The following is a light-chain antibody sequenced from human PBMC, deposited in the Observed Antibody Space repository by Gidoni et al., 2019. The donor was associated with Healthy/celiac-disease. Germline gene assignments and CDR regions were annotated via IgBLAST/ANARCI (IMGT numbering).Light chain of an antibody. CDR3: SSYTSSSTVV. CDR1: SSYVGGYNY. CDR2: EVS. J-gene: IGLJ2*01. Sequence: QSALTQPASVSGSPGQSITISCTGTSSYVGGYNYVSWYHQHPGKAPKLMIYEVSNRPSGVSNRFSGSKSGNTASLTISGLQAEDEADYYCSSYTSSSTVVFGGGTKLTVL. V-gene: IGLV2-14*01.